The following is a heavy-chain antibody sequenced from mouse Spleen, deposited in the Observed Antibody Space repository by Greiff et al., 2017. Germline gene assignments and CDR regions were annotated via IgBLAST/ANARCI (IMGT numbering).Heavy chain of an antibody. Sequence: EVQRVESGGGLVKPGGSLKLSCAASGFTFSSYTMSWVRQTPEKRLEWVATISSGGSYTYYPDSVKGRFTISRDNAKNTLYLQMSSLKSEDTAMYYCTRDKATVYYFDYWGQGTTLTVSS. D-gene: IGHD1-1*01. CDR1: GFTFSSYT. J-gene: IGHJ2*01. CDR2: ISSGGSYT. CDR3: TRDKATVYYFDY. V-gene: IGHV5-6-4*01.